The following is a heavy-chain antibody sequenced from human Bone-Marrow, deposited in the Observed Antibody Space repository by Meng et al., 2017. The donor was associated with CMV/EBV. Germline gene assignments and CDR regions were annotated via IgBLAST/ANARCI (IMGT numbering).Heavy chain of an antibody. CDR2: IRGSFHSIYPDST. J-gene: IGHJ4*02. Sequence: EVQLLESXXXXVXXGGXLRLSWAAYGFTFNSYAMSWVRQAPGKGLEWISAIRGSFHSIYPDSTYYAESVKGRFTISRDNAKNTLYLQMNSLRAEDTAVYYCARGFQLLFFDYWGQGTLVTVSS. CDR3: ARGFQLLFFDY. D-gene: IGHD5-24*01. V-gene: IGHV3-23*01. CDR1: GFTFNSYA.